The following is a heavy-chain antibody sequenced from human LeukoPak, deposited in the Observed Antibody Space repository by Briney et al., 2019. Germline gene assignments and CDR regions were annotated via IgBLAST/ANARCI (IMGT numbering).Heavy chain of an antibody. CDR2: INPSGGST. V-gene: IGHV1-46*01. CDR1: GYTFTSYY. D-gene: IGHD3-10*01. Sequence: ASVKVSCKASGYTFTSYYMHWVRQAPGQGLEWMGIINPSGGSTSYAQKFQGRVTMTRDTSTSTVYMELSSLRSEDTAVYYCAREGTKLLWFGELDYYYYMDVWGKGTTVTISS. CDR3: AREGTKLLWFGELDYYYYMDV. J-gene: IGHJ6*03.